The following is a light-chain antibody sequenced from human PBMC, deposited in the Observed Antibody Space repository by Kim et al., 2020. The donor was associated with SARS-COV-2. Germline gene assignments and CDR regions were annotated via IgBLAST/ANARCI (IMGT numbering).Light chain of an antibody. CDR2: DVT. CDR1: SSDVGFYNY. V-gene: IGLV2-14*03. CDR3: CSYTTSSTLV. J-gene: IGLJ3*02. Sequence: GQSITISCTGTSSDVGFYNYVSWYQQHPGKAPKLMIYDVTKRPSGVSNRFSGSKSGNTASLTISGLQAEDEADYHCCSYTTSSTLVFGGGTQLTVL.